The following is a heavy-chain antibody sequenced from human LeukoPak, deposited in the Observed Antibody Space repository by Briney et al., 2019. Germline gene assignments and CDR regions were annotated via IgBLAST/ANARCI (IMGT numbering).Heavy chain of an antibody. D-gene: IGHD1-20*01. CDR2: ISAYNGNT. CDR1: GYTFTSYG. CDR3: ARNSYNWNSMQLRWFDP. Sequence: GSVKVSCKASGYTFTSYGISWVRQAPGQGLEWMGWISAYNGNTNYAQNLQGRVTMTTDTSTSTADMELRSLRSDDTAVYYCARNSYNWNSMQLRWFDPWGQGTLVTVSS. J-gene: IGHJ5*02. V-gene: IGHV1-18*01.